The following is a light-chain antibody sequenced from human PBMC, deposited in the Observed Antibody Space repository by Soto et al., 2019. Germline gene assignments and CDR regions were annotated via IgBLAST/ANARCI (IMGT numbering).Light chain of an antibody. CDR2: DTS. J-gene: IGKJ1*01. CDR1: QSVSNY. V-gene: IGKV3-11*01. CDR3: QQYNSYRT. Sequence: EIVLTQSPATLPLSPGEIATFCSRASQSVSNYLAWSPQKPGQAPRILIYDTSNRATGIPARFSGSGSGTESPLTISSLQPDDFATYYCQQYNSYRTFGQGTKVDI.